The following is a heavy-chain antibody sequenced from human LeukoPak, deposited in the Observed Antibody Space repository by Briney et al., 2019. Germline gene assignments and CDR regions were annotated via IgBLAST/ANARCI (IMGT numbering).Heavy chain of an antibody. Sequence: SETLSLTCTVSGGSISSGSYYWSWIRQPAGKGLEWIGRIYTSGSTNYNPSLKSRVTISVDTSKNQFSLKLSSVTAADTAVYYCARAIVRIAAAVVSIEPYYYYMDVWGKGTTVTVSS. CDR3: ARAIVRIAAAVVSIEPYYYYMDV. CDR2: IYTSGST. J-gene: IGHJ6*03. CDR1: GGSISSGSYY. D-gene: IGHD6-13*01. V-gene: IGHV4-61*02.